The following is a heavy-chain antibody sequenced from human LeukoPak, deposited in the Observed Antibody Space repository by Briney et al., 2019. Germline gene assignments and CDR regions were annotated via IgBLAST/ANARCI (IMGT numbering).Heavy chain of an antibody. CDR2: ISRSSSYI. CDR1: GFTFSSYS. CDR3: ARVTGSWNDYYFDY. J-gene: IGHJ4*02. V-gene: IGHV3-21*01. D-gene: IGHD1-1*01. Sequence: PGGSLRLSCAASGFTFSSYSISWVRQAPGKGLEWVSSISRSSSYINYADSVKGRFTISRDNAKKSLYLQMNSLRAEDTAVYYCARVTGSWNDYYFDYWGQGTLVTVSS.